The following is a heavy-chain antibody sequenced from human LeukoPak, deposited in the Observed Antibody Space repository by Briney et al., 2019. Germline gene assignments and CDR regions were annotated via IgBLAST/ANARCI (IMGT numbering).Heavy chain of an antibody. D-gene: IGHD4-11*01. CDR2: INHSGST. CDR1: GGSFSGYY. Sequence: PSETLSLTCAVYGGSFSGYYWSWIRQPPGKGLEWSGEINHSGSTSYNLSLKSRVTISVDKSKNQFSLKLSSVTAADTAVYYCARRTTVTIPFGYWGQGTLVTVSS. CDR3: ARRTTVTIPFGY. J-gene: IGHJ4*02. V-gene: IGHV4-34*01.